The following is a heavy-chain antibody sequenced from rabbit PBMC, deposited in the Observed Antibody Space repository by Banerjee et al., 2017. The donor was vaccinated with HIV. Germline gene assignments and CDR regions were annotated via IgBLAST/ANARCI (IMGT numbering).Heavy chain of an antibody. CDR1: GFDLSSHY. Sequence: QEQLVESGGGLVKPWASLTLTCKASGFDLSSHYMSWVRQAPGKGPEWIACIVAGSSGSTYYASWAKGRFTISKTSSTTVTLQMTSLTAADTATYFCARDPYVGSGVYGGLWGPGTLVTVS. V-gene: IGHV1S45*01. CDR3: ARDPYVGSGVYGGL. CDR2: IVAGSSGST. J-gene: IGHJ4*01. D-gene: IGHD4-2*01.